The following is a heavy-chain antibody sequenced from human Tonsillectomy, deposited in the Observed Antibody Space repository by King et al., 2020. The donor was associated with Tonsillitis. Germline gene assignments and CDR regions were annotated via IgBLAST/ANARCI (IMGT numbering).Heavy chain of an antibody. V-gene: IGHV3-33*08. CDR2: IWHDGREE. CDR3: AREQRGDIYGIDY. J-gene: IGHJ4*02. CDR1: GFRFIDYF. Sequence: VQLVESGGGVVQPGRSLRLSCAGSGFRFIDYFIHWVRQAPGKGLEWVAAIWHDGREEFYADSVKGRFTISRDNSKNTVYVQMNSLRVEDTAVYFCAREQRGDIYGIDYWGQGTLVTVSS. D-gene: IGHD5-18*01.